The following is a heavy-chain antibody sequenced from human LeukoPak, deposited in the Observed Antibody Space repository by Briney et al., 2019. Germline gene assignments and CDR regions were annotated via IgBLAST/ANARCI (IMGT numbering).Heavy chain of an antibody. CDR2: INHSGST. CDR1: GGSFSGYY. J-gene: IGHJ6*03. CDR3: ARAIQLWVLAWRYYYYMDV. Sequence: SETLSLTCAVYGGSFSGYYWSWIRQPPGKGLEWIGEINHSGSTNYNPSLKSRVTISVATSKNQFSLKLSSVTAADTAVYYCARAIQLWVLAWRYYYYMDVWGKGTTVTVSS. V-gene: IGHV4-34*01. D-gene: IGHD5-18*01.